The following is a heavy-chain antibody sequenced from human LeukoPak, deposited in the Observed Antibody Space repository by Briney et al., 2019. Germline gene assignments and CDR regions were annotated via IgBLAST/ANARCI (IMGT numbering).Heavy chain of an antibody. CDR2: INPNNGGT. D-gene: IGHD3-22*01. J-gene: IGHJ4*02. CDR3: ASFHEGDNSGSYSNY. Sequence: ASVKVSCKASEYTFTGYYIHWVRQAPGQGLEWMGRINPNNGGTNYAQKFQGRVTMTRDTSISTAYMELSGLSSDDTAVYYCASFHEGDNSGSYSNYWGQGTLVTVSA. CDR1: EYTFTGYY. V-gene: IGHV1-2*06.